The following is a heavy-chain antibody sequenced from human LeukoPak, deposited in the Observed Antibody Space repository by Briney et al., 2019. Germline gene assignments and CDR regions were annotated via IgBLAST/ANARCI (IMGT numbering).Heavy chain of an antibody. V-gene: IGHV4-59*11. D-gene: IGHD4-17*01. Sequence: SETLSLTCAVSDDSFSSHYWTWFRQPPGKGLEWIGYISYIGSTNYNPSLKSRVTISIDTSKNQFSLKLTSVTAADTAVYYCARDLVTVTKGFDIWGQGTMVSVSS. CDR2: ISYIGST. J-gene: IGHJ3*02. CDR3: ARDLVTVTKGFDI. CDR1: DDSFSSHY.